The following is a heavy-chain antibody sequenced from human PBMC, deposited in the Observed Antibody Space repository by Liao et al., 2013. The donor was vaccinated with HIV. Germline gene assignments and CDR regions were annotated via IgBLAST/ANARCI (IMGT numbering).Heavy chain of an antibody. CDR3: ARDVGHYDFGSGYYSHSRFDP. Sequence: QVQLQESGPGLVKPSQTLSLTCTVSGGSISSGSYYWSWIRQPAGKGLEWIGRIHTSGSTNYNPSLKSRVTMSVDMSKNQFSLKLSSVTAADTAVYYCARDVGHYDFGSGYYSHSRFDPSGPGNPWSPSPQ. CDR2: IHTSGST. CDR1: GGSISSGSYY. D-gene: IGHD3-3*01. V-gene: IGHV4-61*02. J-gene: IGHJ5*02.